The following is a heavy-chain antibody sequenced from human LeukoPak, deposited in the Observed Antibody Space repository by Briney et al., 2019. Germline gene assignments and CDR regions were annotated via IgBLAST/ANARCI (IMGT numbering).Heavy chain of an antibody. CDR1: GLTFSSYA. V-gene: IGHV3-23*01. J-gene: IGHJ6*03. D-gene: IGHD1-1*01. Sequence: AGGSLRLSCAASGLTFSSYAMSWVRQAPGKGLEWVSAISGSGGSIYNADSVKGRFTISRDKSKDTLYLQTNSLRDEDTAVYYCLPNGPNYFMDVWGQGTTVTVSS. CDR3: LPNGPNYFMDV. CDR2: ISGSGGSI.